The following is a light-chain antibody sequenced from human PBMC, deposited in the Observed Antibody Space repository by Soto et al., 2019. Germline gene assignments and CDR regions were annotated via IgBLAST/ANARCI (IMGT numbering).Light chain of an antibody. V-gene: IGKV3-20*01. CDR2: GAS. CDR1: QSISDF. CDR3: QQYGSSRT. J-gene: IGKJ1*01. Sequence: EIVLTESPATLSLSPGERATLSCRASQSISDFLAWYQQKPGQAPRVRIYGASSRATGIPDRLSGSGSGTDFTLTISRLEPEDSAVYYCQQYGSSRTFGQGTKVDI.